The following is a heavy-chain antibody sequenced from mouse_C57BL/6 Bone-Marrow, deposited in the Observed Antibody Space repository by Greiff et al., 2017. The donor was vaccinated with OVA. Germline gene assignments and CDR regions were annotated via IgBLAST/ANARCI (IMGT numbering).Heavy chain of an antibody. CDR3: ARRDYYGSSLDY. Sequence: VQLQQSGAELVRPGTSVKMSCKASGYTFTDYWIGWAKQRPGHGLEWIGDIYPGGGYTNYNEKFKGKATLTADKSSSTAYMQFSSLTSEDSAIYYGARRDYYGSSLDYWGQGTTLTVSS. J-gene: IGHJ2*01. CDR2: IYPGGGYT. D-gene: IGHD1-1*01. CDR1: GYTFTDYW. V-gene: IGHV1-63*01.